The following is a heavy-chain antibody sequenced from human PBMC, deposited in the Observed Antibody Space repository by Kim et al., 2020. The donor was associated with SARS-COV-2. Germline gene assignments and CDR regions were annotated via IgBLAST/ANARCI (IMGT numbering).Heavy chain of an antibody. CDR3: ARRTRSGWSVDY. V-gene: IGHV3-7*01. D-gene: IGHD6-19*01. Sequence: YYVDSVKGRFTISRDNAKNSLYLQMNSLRAEDTAVYYCARRTRSGWSVDYWGQGTLVTVSS. J-gene: IGHJ4*02.